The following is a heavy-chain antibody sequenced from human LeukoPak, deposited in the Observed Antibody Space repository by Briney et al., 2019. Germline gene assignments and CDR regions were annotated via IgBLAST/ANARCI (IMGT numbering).Heavy chain of an antibody. V-gene: IGHV1-46*01. CDR2: INPSGGST. J-gene: IGHJ6*03. Sequence: ASVKASCKASGYTFTSYYMHWVRQAPGQGLEWMGIINPSGGSTSYAQKFQGRVTMTRDMSTSTVYMELSSLRSEDTAVYYCARDQGRTMVRGVIRTGRYMDVWGKGTTVTVSS. CDR3: ARDQGRTMVRGVIRTGRYMDV. CDR1: GYTFTSYY. D-gene: IGHD3-10*01.